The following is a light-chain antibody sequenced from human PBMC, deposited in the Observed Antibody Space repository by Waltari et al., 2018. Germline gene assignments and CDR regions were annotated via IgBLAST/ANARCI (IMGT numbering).Light chain of an antibody. CDR1: DIGSKS. J-gene: IGLJ3*02. CDR2: DNV. CDR3: QVWESTSDHRV. V-gene: IGLV3-21*02. Sequence: SYVLTQPPSVSVAPGQTARISCGGSDIGSKSVHWYQQKPGQAPVLVVYDNVDRPSGNPERFSGSNSGYTATLTISSVEAGDEADYYCQVWESTSDHRVFGGGTKLTVL.